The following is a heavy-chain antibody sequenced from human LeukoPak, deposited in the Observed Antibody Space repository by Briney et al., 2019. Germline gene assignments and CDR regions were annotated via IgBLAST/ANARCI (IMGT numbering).Heavy chain of an antibody. CDR1: GGSISSSGYY. Sequence: PSETLSLTCTVSGGSISSSGYYWGWIRQPPGKGLEWIGSIYFSGSTYFNPSLKSRVTIFVDTSKNQFSLKLSSVTAADTAVYYCASLGRAPIAARRDLDYWGQGTLVTVSS. CDR2: IYFSGST. V-gene: IGHV4-39*01. J-gene: IGHJ4*02. CDR3: ASLGRAPIAARRDLDY. D-gene: IGHD6-6*01.